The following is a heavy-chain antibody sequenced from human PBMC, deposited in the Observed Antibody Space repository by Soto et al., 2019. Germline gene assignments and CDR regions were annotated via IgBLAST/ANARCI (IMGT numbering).Heavy chain of an antibody. J-gene: IGHJ4*02. Sequence: QVHLVESGGGLVKPGGSLRLSCAASGFTFSDYYVTWIRQAPGKGLEWLSYISSTSRHTDYADSVKGRFTISRDNANNSLYLQMNSLRVDDTAVYFCARAASAAGSRYFDYWGQGVLVTVSS. CDR2: ISSTSRHT. CDR3: ARAASAAGSRYFDY. CDR1: GFTFSDYY. D-gene: IGHD6-13*01. V-gene: IGHV3-11*06.